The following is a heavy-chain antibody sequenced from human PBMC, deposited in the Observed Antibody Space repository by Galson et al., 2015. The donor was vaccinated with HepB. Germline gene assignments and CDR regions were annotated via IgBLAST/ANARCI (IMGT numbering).Heavy chain of an antibody. J-gene: IGHJ6*02. CDR1: GFTFSSYA. CDR3: ARDRRDTAIHLGDYYYGMDV. D-gene: IGHD5-18*01. V-gene: IGHV3-30-3*01. Sequence: SLRLSCAASGFTFSSYAMHWVRQAPGKGLEWVAVISYDGSNKYYADSVKGRFTISRDNSKNTLYLQMNSLRAEDTAVYYCARDRRDTAIHLGDYYYGMDVWGQGTTVTVSS. CDR2: ISYDGSNK.